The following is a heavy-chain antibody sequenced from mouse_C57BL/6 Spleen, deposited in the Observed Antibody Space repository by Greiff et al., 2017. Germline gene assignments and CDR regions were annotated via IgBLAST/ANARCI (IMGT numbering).Heavy chain of an antibody. J-gene: IGHJ1*03. CDR1: GFNIKDYY. D-gene: IGHD1-1*01. CDR3: APYCYGSDWYFGV. Sequence: VQLKESGAELVKPGASVKLSCTASGFNIKDYYMHWVKQRTEQGLEWIGRIDPEDGETKYAPKFQGKATITADTSSNTAYLQLSSLTSGVTAVYYCAPYCYGSDWYFGVWGTGTTVTVSS. V-gene: IGHV14-2*01. CDR2: IDPEDGET.